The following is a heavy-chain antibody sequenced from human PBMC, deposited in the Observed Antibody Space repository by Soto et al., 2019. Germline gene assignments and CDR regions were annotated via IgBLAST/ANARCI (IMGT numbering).Heavy chain of an antibody. CDR2: IYSTGAT. CDR1: RGSISGHY. Sequence: XETLSLTCTVARGSISGHYWSWIRQTAGKGLEWIGRIYSTGATNYNPSLSSRASMSIDTSKNQISLNLTSVTAADTAMYYCARTRVRALTAGESDHWGQGTLVTVSS. J-gene: IGHJ5*02. V-gene: IGHV4-4*07. D-gene: IGHD5-18*01. CDR3: ARTRVRALTAGESDH.